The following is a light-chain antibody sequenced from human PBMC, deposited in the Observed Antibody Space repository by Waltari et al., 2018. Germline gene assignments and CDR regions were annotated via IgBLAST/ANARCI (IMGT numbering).Light chain of an antibody. CDR1: NPNIRTNY. Sequence: QSVLTQPPSVSAAPGQKVTTPCSGRNPNIRTNYLSWYRQPPGTAPKLLIYDNNKRPSGIPDRVSGSKSGTSATLGITGLQTGDEADYYCGTWDASLSVVVFGGGTKLTVL. J-gene: IGLJ2*01. V-gene: IGLV1-51*01. CDR3: GTWDASLSVVV. CDR2: DNN.